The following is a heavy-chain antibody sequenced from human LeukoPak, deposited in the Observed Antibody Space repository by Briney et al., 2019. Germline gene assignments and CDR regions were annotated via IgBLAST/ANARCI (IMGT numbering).Heavy chain of an antibody. D-gene: IGHD2-2*01. Sequence: GGSLRLSCAASGFVFSNYWMTWVRQAPGKGLEWVASINDGGSGKYYVDSVKGRFTISRDNSKNTLYLQMNSLRAEDTAVYYCARGQIVVVPAAMYYWGQGTLVTVSS. CDR3: ARGQIVVVPAAMYY. CDR1: GFVFSNYW. J-gene: IGHJ4*02. CDR2: INDGGSGK. V-gene: IGHV3-7*01.